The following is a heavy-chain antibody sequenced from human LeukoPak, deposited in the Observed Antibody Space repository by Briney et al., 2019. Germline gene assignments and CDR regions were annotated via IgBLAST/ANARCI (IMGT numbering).Heavy chain of an antibody. CDR3: ARPVYYDFWSGYSS. J-gene: IGHJ5*02. Sequence: GESLKISCKGSGSSFTSYWIGWVRQMPGKGLEWMAIIYPGDSDTRYSPSFQGQVTISADKSISTAYLQWSGLKASDTAMYYCARPVYYDFWSGYSSWGQGTLVTVSS. CDR1: GSSFTSYW. D-gene: IGHD3-3*01. V-gene: IGHV5-51*01. CDR2: IYPGDSDT.